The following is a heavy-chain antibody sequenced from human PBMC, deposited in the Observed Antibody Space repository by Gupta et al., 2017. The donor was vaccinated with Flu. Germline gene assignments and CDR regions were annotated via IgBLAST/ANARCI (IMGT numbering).Heavy chain of an antibody. CDR3: ARATWADEGLGY. J-gene: IGHJ4*02. Sequence: SFSAHWMTWVRQAPGRGLEWVANIRQDGNEINYVDSVKGRFTISRDNARNSLFLQMNSLRAEDTAVYYCARATWADEGLGYWGQGALVTVSS. CDR2: IRQDGNEI. D-gene: IGHD7-27*01. CDR1: SFSAHW. V-gene: IGHV3-7*04.